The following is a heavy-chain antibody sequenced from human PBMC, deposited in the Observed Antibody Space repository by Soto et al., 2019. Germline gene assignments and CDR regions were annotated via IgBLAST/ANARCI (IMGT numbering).Heavy chain of an antibody. CDR1: GFTISRYA. Sequence: EVQLVESGGGLVQPGGSLRLSCAASGFTISRYAMNWVRQAPGKGLEWVSYINPDSGTIYYADSVKGRLTISRDNANNLLSLQMNSRRAEDTAVYYCARDRGYTGYDFAYWGQGTLVTVSS. V-gene: IGHV3-48*01. CDR3: ARDRGYTGYDFAY. J-gene: IGHJ4*02. D-gene: IGHD5-12*01. CDR2: INPDSGTI.